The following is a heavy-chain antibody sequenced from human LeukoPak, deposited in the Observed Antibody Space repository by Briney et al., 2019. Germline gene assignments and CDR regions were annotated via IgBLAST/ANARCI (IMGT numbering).Heavy chain of an antibody. Sequence: PGGSLRLSCAASGFTFSSYSMNWVRQAPGKGLEWVSYISSSSSTIYYADSVKGRFTISRDNAKNSLYLQMNSLRAEDTAVYYCAREQRGVWFGAHDYWGQGTLVTVSS. CDR2: ISSSSSTI. V-gene: IGHV3-48*04. CDR1: GFTFSSYS. D-gene: IGHD3-10*01. CDR3: AREQRGVWFGAHDY. J-gene: IGHJ4*02.